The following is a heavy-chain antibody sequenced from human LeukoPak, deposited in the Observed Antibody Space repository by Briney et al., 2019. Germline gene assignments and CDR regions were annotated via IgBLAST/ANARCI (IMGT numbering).Heavy chain of an antibody. Sequence: PSETLSLTCTVSGGSISSGDYYWSWIRQPPGKGLEWIGYIYYSGSTYYNPSLKSRVTTSVDTSKNQFSLKLSSVTAADTAVYYCATGASNWDFDYWGQGTLVTVSS. CDR2: IYYSGST. J-gene: IGHJ4*02. D-gene: IGHD7-27*01. CDR1: GGSISSGDYY. CDR3: ATGASNWDFDY. V-gene: IGHV4-30-4*01.